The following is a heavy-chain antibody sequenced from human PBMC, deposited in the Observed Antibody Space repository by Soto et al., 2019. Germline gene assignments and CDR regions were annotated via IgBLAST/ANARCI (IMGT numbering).Heavy chain of an antibody. J-gene: IGHJ4*02. Sequence: SGPTLVNPTQTLTLTCTFCGFSLSTSGMCVSWIRQPPGKALEWLARIDWDDDKYYSTSLKTRLTISKDTSKNQVVLTMTNMDPVDTATYYCARLNLYDSSGYYRRRPPGFDYWGQGTLVTSPQ. V-gene: IGHV2-70*11. D-gene: IGHD3-22*01. CDR2: IDWDDDK. CDR1: GFSLSTSGMC. CDR3: ARLNLYDSSGYYRRRPPGFDY.